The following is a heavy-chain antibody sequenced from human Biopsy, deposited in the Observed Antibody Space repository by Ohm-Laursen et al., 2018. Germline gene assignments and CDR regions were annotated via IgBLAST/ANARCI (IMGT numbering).Heavy chain of an antibody. V-gene: IGHV4-38-2*01. CDR1: GYSISSDYR. CDR2: IFKDGNT. Sequence: GTLSLTGAVSGYSISSDYRWGWIRQAPGKTLEWLGNIFKDGNTHYNPSLRSRPIISIDTSKNQFSLMMTSVSGADTTVYFCARVGSGWAPFDKWGPGTLVTVSS. D-gene: IGHD6-19*01. J-gene: IGHJ4*02. CDR3: ARVGSGWAPFDK.